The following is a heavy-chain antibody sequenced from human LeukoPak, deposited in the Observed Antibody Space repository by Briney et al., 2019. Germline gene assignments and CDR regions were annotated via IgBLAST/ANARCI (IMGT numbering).Heavy chain of an antibody. CDR3: ATSHDSSGND. CDR1: GFTFSNYW. CDR2: IKGDGSSK. J-gene: IGHJ4*02. D-gene: IGHD3-22*01. V-gene: IGHV3-7*03. Sequence: EGSLRLSCAASGFTFSNYWMSWVRQAPGKGLEWVANIKGDGSSKYYMDSVKGRFTISRDNAKSSLYLQMNTLRAEDTAVYYCATSHDSSGNDWGQGTLVTVSS.